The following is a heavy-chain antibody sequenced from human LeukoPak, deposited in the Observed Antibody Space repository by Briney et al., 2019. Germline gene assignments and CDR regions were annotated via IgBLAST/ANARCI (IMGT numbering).Heavy chain of an antibody. V-gene: IGHV1-2*02. J-gene: IGHJ4*02. CDR1: GFTFHRHY. D-gene: IGHD2-21*02. CDR2: LNPHSGGT. CDR3: VREGNELLSKNFDY. Sequence: ASVKVSCQASGFTFHRHYIQWVRQAPGQGLEWMGYLNPHSGGTSSPQKFQGRVTMTTDTSISAVYMELSSLTSDDTAMYYCVREGNELLSKNFDYWGQGSLVTVSS.